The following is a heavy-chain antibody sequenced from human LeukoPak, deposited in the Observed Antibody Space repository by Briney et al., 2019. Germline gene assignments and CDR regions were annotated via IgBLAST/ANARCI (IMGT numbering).Heavy chain of an antibody. CDR1: GYTFTGYY. D-gene: IGHD3-10*01. Sequence: ASVKVSCKASGYTFTGYYMHWVRQAPGQGLEWMGLINPNSGGTNYAQKFQGWVTMTRDTSISTAYMELSRLRSDDTAVYYCARGVGSKNDAFDIWGQGTMVTVSS. V-gene: IGHV1-2*04. CDR3: ARGVGSKNDAFDI. J-gene: IGHJ3*02. CDR2: INPNSGGT.